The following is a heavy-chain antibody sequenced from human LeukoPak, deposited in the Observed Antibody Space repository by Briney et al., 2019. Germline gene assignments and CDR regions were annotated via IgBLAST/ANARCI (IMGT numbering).Heavy chain of an antibody. CDR1: GGSISSYY. CDR3: ARVYSRSIFDY. V-gene: IGHV4-59*01. CDR2: IYYSGST. J-gene: IGHJ4*02. D-gene: IGHD6-13*01. Sequence: SETLSLTRTVSGGSISSYYWSWIRQPPGKGLEWIGYIYYSGSTNYNPSLKSRVTISVDTSKNQFSLKLSSVTAADTAVYYCARVYSRSIFDYWGQGTLVTVSS.